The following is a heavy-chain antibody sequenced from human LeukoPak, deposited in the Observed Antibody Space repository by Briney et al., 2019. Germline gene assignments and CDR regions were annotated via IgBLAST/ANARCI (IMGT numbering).Heavy chain of an antibody. Sequence: GGSLRLSCTASGFTFSSYAMSWVRQAPGKGLEWVSTIINSGSSTYYADFVKGRFTISRDNAKNSLYLQMNSLRADDTAVYYCASLGNWGQGTLVTVSS. D-gene: IGHD1-1*01. J-gene: IGHJ4*02. V-gene: IGHV3-23*01. CDR1: GFTFSSYA. CDR2: IINSGSST. CDR3: ASLGN.